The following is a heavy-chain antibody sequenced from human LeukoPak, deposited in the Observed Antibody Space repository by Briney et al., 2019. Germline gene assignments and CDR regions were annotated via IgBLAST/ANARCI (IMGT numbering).Heavy chain of an antibody. D-gene: IGHD6-13*01. J-gene: IGHJ5*02. V-gene: IGHV4-59*01. Sequence: PSDTLSLTCTVSGGSIGTYYWTWIRQPPGKRLEWIGYIYYSGSTAYNPSLKSRVTISVDTSKNQFSLKLSSVTAADTAVYYCARGAAAGTIDPWGQGTLVTVSS. CDR1: GGSIGTYY. CDR3: ARGAAAGTIDP. CDR2: IYYSGST.